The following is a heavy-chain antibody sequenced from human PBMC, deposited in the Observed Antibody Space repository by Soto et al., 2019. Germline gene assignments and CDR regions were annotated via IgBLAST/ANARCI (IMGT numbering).Heavy chain of an antibody. V-gene: IGHV4-39*01. Sequence: SETLSLTCTVSGGSISSSSYYWGWIRQPPGKGLEWIGSIYYSGSTYYNPSLKSRVTISVDTSKNQFSLKLSSVTAADTAVYYCARRSSSSWYGYYYYGMDVWGQGTTVTVSS. CDR1: GGSISSSSYY. CDR2: IYYSGST. CDR3: ARRSSSSWYGYYYYGMDV. D-gene: IGHD6-13*01. J-gene: IGHJ6*02.